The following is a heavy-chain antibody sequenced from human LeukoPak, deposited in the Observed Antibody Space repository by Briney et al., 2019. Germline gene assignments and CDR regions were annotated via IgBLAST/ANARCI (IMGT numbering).Heavy chain of an antibody. CDR1: GGSFSGYY. CDR2: INHSGST. D-gene: IGHD3-16*02. V-gene: IGHV4-34*01. CDR3: ARRYDYVWGSYRYSGPFDY. Sequence: SETLSLTCAVYGGSFSGYYWSWIRQPPGKGLEWIGEINHSGSTNYNPSLKSRVTISVDTSKNQFSLKLSSVTAADTAVYYCARRYDYVWGSYRYSGPFDYWGQGTLVTVSS. J-gene: IGHJ4*02.